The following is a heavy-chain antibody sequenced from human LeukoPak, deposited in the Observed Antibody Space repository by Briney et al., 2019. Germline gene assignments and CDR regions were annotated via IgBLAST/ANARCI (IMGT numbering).Heavy chain of an antibody. CDR1: GGSFSGYY. Sequence: SSETLSLTCAVYGGSFSGYYWSWIRQPPGKGLEWIGEINHSGSTNYNPSLKSRVTISVDTSKNQFSLKLSSVTAADTAVYYCARVLNKRYWYFDLWGRGTLVTVSS. CDR3: ARVLNKRYWYFDL. V-gene: IGHV4-34*01. CDR2: INHSGST. J-gene: IGHJ2*01.